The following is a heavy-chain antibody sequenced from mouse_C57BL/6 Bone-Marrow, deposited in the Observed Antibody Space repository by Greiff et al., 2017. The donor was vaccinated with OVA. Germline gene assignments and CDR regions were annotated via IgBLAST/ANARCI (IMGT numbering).Heavy chain of an antibody. CDR1: GYTFTSYW. CDR3: ARWDGPYWYFDV. Sequence: VQLQQPGAELVKPGASVKLSCKASGYTFTSYWMHWVKQRPGQGLEWIGMIHPNSGSTNYNEKFKSKATLTVDKSSSTAYMQLSSLTSEDSAAYYCARWDGPYWYFDVWGTGTTVTVSS. CDR2: IHPNSGST. D-gene: IGHD4-1*01. J-gene: IGHJ1*03. V-gene: IGHV1-64*01.